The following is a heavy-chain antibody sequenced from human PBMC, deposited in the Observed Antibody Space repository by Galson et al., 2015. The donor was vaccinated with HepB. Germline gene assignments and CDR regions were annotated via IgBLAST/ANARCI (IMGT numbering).Heavy chain of an antibody. V-gene: IGHV1-69*04. CDR3: ATPGSITFGGVIDIYYYGMDV. J-gene: IGHJ6*02. CDR2: IIPILGIA. CDR1: GGTFSRYA. Sequence: SVQVSCKASGGTFSRYAISWVRQAPGQGLEWMGRIIPILGIANYAQKFQGRVTITADKSTSTAYMELSSLRSEDTAVYYCATPGSITFGGVIDIYYYGMDVWGQGTTVTVSS. D-gene: IGHD3-16*02.